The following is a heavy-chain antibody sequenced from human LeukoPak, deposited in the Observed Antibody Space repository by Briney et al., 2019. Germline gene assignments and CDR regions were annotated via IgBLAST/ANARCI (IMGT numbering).Heavy chain of an antibody. J-gene: IGHJ4*02. CDR1: GFTFCSYS. D-gene: IGHD6-19*01. CDR2: ISSSSSYI. CDR3: ARSPGSSGSFDY. Sequence: GVSLRLSCAASGFTFCSYSMNWVRQAPGKGLEWVSSISSSSSYIYYADSVKGRFTISRDNAKNSLYLQMSSLRAEDTAVYYCARSPGSSGSFDYWGQGTLVTVSS. V-gene: IGHV3-21*01.